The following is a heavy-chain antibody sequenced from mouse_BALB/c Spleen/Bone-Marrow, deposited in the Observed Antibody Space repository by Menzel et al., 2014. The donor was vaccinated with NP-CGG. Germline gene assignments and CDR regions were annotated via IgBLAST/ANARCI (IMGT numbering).Heavy chain of an antibody. CDR2: ISYSGST. CDR1: GDSITSGY. D-gene: IGHD3-3*01. CDR3: ATYEGGTFDY. V-gene: IGHV3-8*02. Sequence: EVKLMESGPSLVKPSQTLSLTCSVTGDSITSGYWNWIRKTPGNKLEFMGYISYSGSTYYNLSLKSRISITRDTSKTXYYLQLNSVTTEDTATYYCATYEGGTFDYWGQGTTLTVSS. J-gene: IGHJ2*01.